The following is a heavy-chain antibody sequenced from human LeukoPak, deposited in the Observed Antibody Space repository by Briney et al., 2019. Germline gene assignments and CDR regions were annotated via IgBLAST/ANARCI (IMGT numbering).Heavy chain of an antibody. CDR1: GFTFSRFW. Sequence: GGSLRLSCVASGFTFSRFWMSWVRQAPGKGLEWVANIKQDGSEKLYEDSVKGRFAISRDNAKNSLFLQMNSLRADDTAVYYCARGLGAFDYWGQGTLVTVSS. D-gene: IGHD3-16*01. V-gene: IGHV3-7*04. CDR2: IKQDGSEK. J-gene: IGHJ4*02. CDR3: ARGLGAFDY.